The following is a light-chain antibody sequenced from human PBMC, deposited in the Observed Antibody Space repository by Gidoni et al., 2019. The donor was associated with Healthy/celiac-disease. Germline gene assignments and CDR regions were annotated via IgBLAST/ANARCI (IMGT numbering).Light chain of an antibody. J-gene: IGLJ3*02. V-gene: IGLV1-44*01. CDR2: SNN. Sequence: QSVLTQPPSASATPGQRVTISCSGSSSNLGSNTVNWYQQLPGTAPKLLIYSNNQRPSGVPDRFSGSKSGTSASLAISGLQSEDEADYYCAAWDDSLNGWVFGGGTKLTV. CDR1: SSNLGSNT. CDR3: AAWDDSLNGWV.